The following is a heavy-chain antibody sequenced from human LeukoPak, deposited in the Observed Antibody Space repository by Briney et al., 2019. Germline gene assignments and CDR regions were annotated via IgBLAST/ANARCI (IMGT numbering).Heavy chain of an antibody. CDR2: INHSGST. V-gene: IGHV4-34*01. CDR1: GGSCSGYY. D-gene: IGHD3-10*01. J-gene: IGHJ6*03. CDR3: ARVGGVWDYGSGSYFPYMDV. Sequence: SETLSLTCAVYGGSCSGYYWSWIRQPPGKGLEWIGEINHSGSTNYNPSLKSRVTISVDTSKNQFSLKLSSVTAADTAVYYCARVGGVWDYGSGSYFPYMDVWGKGTTVTVSS.